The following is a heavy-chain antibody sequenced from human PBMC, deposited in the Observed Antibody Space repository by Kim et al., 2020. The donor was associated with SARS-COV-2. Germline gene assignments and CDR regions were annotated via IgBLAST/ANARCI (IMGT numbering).Heavy chain of an antibody. CDR2: ISAYNGDT. V-gene: IGHV1-18*01. D-gene: IGHD6-19*01. CDR1: GYTFITYS. Sequence: ASVKVSCKTSGYTFITYSITWVRQAPGQGFEWMGWISAYNGDTDYAQKFQGRVTMSTDRFTNTAYMELRSLRSDDTAVYYCVRRGRGWNDGFDIWGQGTM. J-gene: IGHJ3*02. CDR3: VRRGRGWNDGFDI.